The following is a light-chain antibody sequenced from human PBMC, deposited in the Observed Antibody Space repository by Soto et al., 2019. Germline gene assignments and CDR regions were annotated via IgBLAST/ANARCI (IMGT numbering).Light chain of an antibody. Sequence: DIQLTQSPSFLSASVGDRVTITCRASQGIGSYLAWYQQTPGQAPKLLIYAASSLQSGVPSRFSGSGSGTEFSLIISSLHPEDFATYYCQQLNSYPQTFGQGTRLEIK. CDR1: QGIGSY. V-gene: IGKV1-9*01. CDR3: QQLNSYPQT. J-gene: IGKJ5*01. CDR2: AAS.